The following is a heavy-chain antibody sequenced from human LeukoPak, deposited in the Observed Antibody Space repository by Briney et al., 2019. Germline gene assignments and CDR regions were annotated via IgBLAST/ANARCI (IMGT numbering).Heavy chain of an antibody. CDR1: GYTFTSYA. D-gene: IGHD3-10*01. Sequence: ASVKVSCKASGYTFTSYAMHWVRQAPGQRLEWIGWINAGNGNTKYSQKFQGRVTITRDTSASTAYMELSSLRSEDTAVYYCARDLSYYGSGSSPGYWGXXXXXTVSS. CDR2: INAGNGNT. CDR3: ARDLSYYGSGSSPGY. J-gene: IGHJ4*01. V-gene: IGHV1-3*01.